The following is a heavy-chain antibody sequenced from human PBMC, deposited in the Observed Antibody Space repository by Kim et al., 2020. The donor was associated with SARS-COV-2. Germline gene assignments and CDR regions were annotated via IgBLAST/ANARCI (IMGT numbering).Heavy chain of an antibody. D-gene: IGHD1-26*01. CDR3: ASRRYTGTYYYFDY. J-gene: IGHJ4*02. V-gene: IGHV3-74*01. Sequence: GGSLRLSCAASGFTFSSYWMHWVRQAPGKGLVWVSRINSDGGTTSYADSVKGRFTISRDNAKSTLYLQMNSLRAEDTAVYYCASRRYTGTYYYFDYWGQETLVTVSS. CDR1: GFTFSSYW. CDR2: INSDGGTT.